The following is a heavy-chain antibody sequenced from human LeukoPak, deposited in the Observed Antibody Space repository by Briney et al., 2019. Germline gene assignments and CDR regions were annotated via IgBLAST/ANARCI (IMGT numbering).Heavy chain of an antibody. CDR1: GFIFSTYS. Sequence: GGSLRLSCAASGFIFSTYSMNWVRQAPGKGLEWVANINEDGSEKYYVDSVKGRFTISRDNAKNSLYLQMDSLRAEDTAVYYCARDGPHYDFWSGPAYWGQGTLVTVSS. D-gene: IGHD3-3*01. CDR3: ARDGPHYDFWSGPAY. V-gene: IGHV3-7*05. J-gene: IGHJ4*02. CDR2: INEDGSEK.